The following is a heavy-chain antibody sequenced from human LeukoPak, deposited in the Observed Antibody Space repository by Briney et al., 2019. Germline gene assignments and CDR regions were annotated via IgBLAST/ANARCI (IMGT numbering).Heavy chain of an antibody. CDR3: ARDRWELIPAKGWFDS. Sequence: PSETLSLTCAVSGDSMTNYYWSWIRQPAGQGLEWIGHIYVSGRTNYNPSFKSRVSMSMDTSKKQFSLNLTSVSAADTAVYFCARDRWELIPAKGWFDSWGQGTLVTVSS. CDR2: IYVSGRT. J-gene: IGHJ5*01. D-gene: IGHD1-26*01. V-gene: IGHV4-4*07. CDR1: GDSMTNYY.